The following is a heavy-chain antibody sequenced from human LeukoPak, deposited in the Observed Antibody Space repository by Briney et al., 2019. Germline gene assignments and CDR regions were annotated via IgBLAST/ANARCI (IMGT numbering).Heavy chain of an antibody. CDR3: ARVASSTTYGRSCYFDY. J-gene: IGHJ4*02. Sequence: GGSLRLSCAASGFTFSSYWISWGPEGPGKELEWVADIKQDGSEKYYVDSVKGRFTISKDNAKNSLYLQMNSLRAEDTAVYYCARVASSTTYGRSCYFDYWGQGTLVTVSS. CDR2: IKQDGSEK. CDR1: GFTFSSYW. V-gene: IGHV3-7*01. D-gene: IGHD6-6*01.